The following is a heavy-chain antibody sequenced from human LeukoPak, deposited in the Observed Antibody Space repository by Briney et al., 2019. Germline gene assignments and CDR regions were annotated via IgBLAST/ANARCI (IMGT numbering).Heavy chain of an antibody. CDR3: AKLTGGTGTIPFDY. CDR1: GFTFSSYA. D-gene: IGHD1-1*01. V-gene: IGHV3-23*01. J-gene: IGHJ4*02. CDR2: ISGSGGGT. Sequence: PGGSLRLSCAASGFTFSSYAMGWVRQAPGKGLEWVSSISGSGGGTYYADSVKGRFTISRDNSKNTLYLQMNSLRADDTAVYYCAKLTGGTGTIPFDYWGQGTLVTVSS.